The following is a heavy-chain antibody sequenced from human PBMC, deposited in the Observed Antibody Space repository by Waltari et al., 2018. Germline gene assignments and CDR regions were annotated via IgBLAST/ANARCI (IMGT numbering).Heavy chain of an antibody. D-gene: IGHD5-12*01. Sequence: QVQLVQSGPEVKQPGSSVKVSCKSSGGPFSSVGLHWLRQAPGQGLEWMGKSSPMPGITDYEQKVQGRLRITADRSTTTGYMELRSLGTEDTAIYYCARRVSTKGAFEVWGRGTLVTVSP. CDR3: ARRVSTKGAFEV. CDR1: GGPFSSVG. V-gene: IGHV1-69*02. J-gene: IGHJ3*01. CDR2: SSPMPGIT.